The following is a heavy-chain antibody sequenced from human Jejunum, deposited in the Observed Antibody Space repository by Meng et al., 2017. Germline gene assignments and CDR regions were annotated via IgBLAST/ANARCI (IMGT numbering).Heavy chain of an antibody. Sequence: ASVKVSCKASGYTFTAYYMHWIRQAPGQGLEWMGRIYPNGGGTIYAQKFQGRVTMTSDTSINTAYMELSRLTSDDTAMYLCATIEGEVGSTWGQGTLVTVSS. CDR1: GYTFTAYY. D-gene: IGHD3-10*01. CDR3: ATIEGEVGST. J-gene: IGHJ4*02. V-gene: IGHV1-2*06. CDR2: IYPNGGGT.